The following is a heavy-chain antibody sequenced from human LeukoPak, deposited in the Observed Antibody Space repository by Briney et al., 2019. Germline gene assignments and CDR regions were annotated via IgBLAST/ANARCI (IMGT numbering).Heavy chain of an antibody. D-gene: IGHD3-10*01. J-gene: IGHJ6*03. Sequence: ASVKVSCKASGYTFTSYAMNWVRQAPGQGLEWMGWINTNTGNPTYAQGFTGRFVFSLDTSVSTAYLQISSLKAEDTAVYYCARHEGGSGSYYYYYYYYMDVWGKGTTVTVSS. V-gene: IGHV7-4-1*02. CDR2: INTNTGNP. CDR1: GYTFTSYA. CDR3: ARHEGGSGSYYYYYYYYMDV.